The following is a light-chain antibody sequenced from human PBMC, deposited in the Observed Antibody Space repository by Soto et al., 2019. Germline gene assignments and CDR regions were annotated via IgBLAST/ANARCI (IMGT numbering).Light chain of an antibody. CDR3: QHYNSYSEA. J-gene: IGKJ1*01. V-gene: IGKV1-5*03. CDR1: QSISSW. CDR2: KAS. Sequence: DIQMTHSPSILSASVGDRVTITCRASQSISSWLAWYQQKPGKAPKLLSYKASTLKSGVPSRFSGSGSGTEFTLTISSLQPDDFATYYCQHYNSYSEAFGQGTKVDIK.